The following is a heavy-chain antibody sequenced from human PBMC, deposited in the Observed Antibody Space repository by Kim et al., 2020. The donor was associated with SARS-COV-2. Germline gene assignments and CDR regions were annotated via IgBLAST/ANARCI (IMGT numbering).Heavy chain of an antibody. J-gene: IGHJ3*02. CDR3: AREGEGYCSSTSCHEGAFDI. CDR2: IKQDGSEK. CDR1: GFTFSSYW. V-gene: IGHV3-7*01. D-gene: IGHD2-2*01. Sequence: GGSLRLSCAASGFTFSSYWMSWVRQAPGKGLEWVANIKQDGSEKYYVDSVKGRFTISRDNAKNSLYLQMNSLRAEDTAVYYCAREGEGYCSSTSCHEGAFDIWGQGTMVTVSS.